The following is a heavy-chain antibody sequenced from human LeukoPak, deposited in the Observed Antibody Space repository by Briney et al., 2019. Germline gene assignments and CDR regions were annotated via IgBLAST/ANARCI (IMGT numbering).Heavy chain of an antibody. Sequence: SETLSLTCTVSGGSISSYYWSWIRQPARKGLEWIGRIYSTGSTNYNPSLKSRVTMSVDTSKNQFSLRLRSVTAADMAVYYCARQIASAGTAGFDFWGQGAPVTVSS. J-gene: IGHJ4*02. D-gene: IGHD6-13*01. CDR2: IYSTGST. CDR3: ARQIASAGTAGFDF. CDR1: GGSISSYY. V-gene: IGHV4-4*07.